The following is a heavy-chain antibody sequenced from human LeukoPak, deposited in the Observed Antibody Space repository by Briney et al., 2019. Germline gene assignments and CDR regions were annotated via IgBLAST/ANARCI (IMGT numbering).Heavy chain of an antibody. J-gene: IGHJ3*02. V-gene: IGHV1-2*02. CDR1: GYTFTGYY. CDR3: ARVGAGLNDAFDI. CDR2: INPNSGGT. D-gene: IGHD1-26*01. Sequence: ASVKVSCKASGYTFTGYYMHWVRQAPGQGLEWMGWINPNSGGTNYAQKFQGRVTMTRDTSISTIYMELSRLRSDDTAVYYCARVGAGLNDAFDIWGQGTMVTVSS.